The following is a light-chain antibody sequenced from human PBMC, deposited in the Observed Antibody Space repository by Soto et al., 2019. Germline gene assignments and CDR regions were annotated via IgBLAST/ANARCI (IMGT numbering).Light chain of an antibody. CDR3: QSYDSSLGGFYV. J-gene: IGLJ1*01. CDR1: SSNIGADYG. Sequence: QSALTQPPSVSGAPGQRVTISCTGSSSNIGADYGVRWYQRLPGTAPKLLVYGVNSRPSGVPDRFSGSISGTSASLAIAGLQAEDEADYYCQSYDSSLGGFYVFGTGTKVTVL. V-gene: IGLV1-40*01. CDR2: GVN.